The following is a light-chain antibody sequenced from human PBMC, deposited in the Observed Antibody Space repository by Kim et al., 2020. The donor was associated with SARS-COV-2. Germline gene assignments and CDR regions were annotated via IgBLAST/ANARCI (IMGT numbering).Light chain of an antibody. CDR2: YNSDSDK. J-gene: IGLJ3*02. CDR3: MIWPSHVM. V-gene: IGLV5-37*01. Sequence: WYQKKPGSPPTYLLYYNSDSDKGRASGVPSRFSGSKDTSTNAGILLISGLQSDDEADYYCMIWPSHVMFGGGTQLTVL.